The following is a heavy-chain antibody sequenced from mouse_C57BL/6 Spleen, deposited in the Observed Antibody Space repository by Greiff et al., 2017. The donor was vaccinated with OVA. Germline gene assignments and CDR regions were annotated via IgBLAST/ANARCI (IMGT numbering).Heavy chain of an antibody. J-gene: IGHJ4*01. D-gene: IGHD2-5*01. CDR3: ARDYSNYEAMDY. CDR2: INPSSGYT. V-gene: IGHV1-4*01. Sequence: QVQLKESGAELARPGASVKMSCKASGYTFTSYTMHWVKQRPGQGLEWIGYINPSSGYTKYNQKFKDKATLTADKSSSTAYMQLSSLTSEDSAVYYCARDYSNYEAMDYWGQGTSVTVSS. CDR1: GYTFTSYT.